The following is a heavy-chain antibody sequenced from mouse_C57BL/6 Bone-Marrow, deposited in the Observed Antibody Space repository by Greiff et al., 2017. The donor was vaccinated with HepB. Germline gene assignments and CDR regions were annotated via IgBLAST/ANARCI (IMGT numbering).Heavy chain of an antibody. CDR1: GYTFTDYE. Sequence: QVQLKESGAELVRPGASVTLSCKASGYTFTDYEMHWVKQTPVHGLEWIGAIDPETGGTAYNQKFKGKAILTADKSSSTAYMELRSLTSEDSAVYYCTRSGYFVDYWGQGTTLTVSS. V-gene: IGHV1-15*01. CDR3: TRSGYFVDY. D-gene: IGHD2-3*01. J-gene: IGHJ2*01. CDR2: IDPETGGT.